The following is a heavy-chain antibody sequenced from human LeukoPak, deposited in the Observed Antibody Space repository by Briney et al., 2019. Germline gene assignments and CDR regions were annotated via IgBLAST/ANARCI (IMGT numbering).Heavy chain of an antibody. V-gene: IGHV1-69*13. Sequence: GASVKVSCKASGGTFSSYAISWVRQAPGQWLEWMGGIIPIFGTANYAQKFQGRVTITADESTSTAYMELSSLRSEDTAVYYCARGSRYCSSTSCYDYFDYWGQGTLVTVSS. CDR2: IIPIFGTA. D-gene: IGHD2-2*01. CDR1: GGTFSSYA. CDR3: ARGSRYCSSTSCYDYFDY. J-gene: IGHJ4*02.